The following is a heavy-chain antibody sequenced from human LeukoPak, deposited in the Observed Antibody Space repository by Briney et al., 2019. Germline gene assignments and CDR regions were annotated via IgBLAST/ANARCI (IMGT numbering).Heavy chain of an antibody. J-gene: IGHJ4*02. V-gene: IGHV3-15*01. Sequence: GGSLRLSCAASGFTFSNAWMSWVRQAPGKGLEWVGRIKSKTDGETTDYAAPVKGRFTISRDDSKNTLYMQMNSLKTEDTAVYYCTTNGNYRDYWGQGTLVTVSS. CDR1: GFTFSNAW. CDR3: TTNGNYRDY. D-gene: IGHD1-7*01. CDR2: IKSKTDGETT.